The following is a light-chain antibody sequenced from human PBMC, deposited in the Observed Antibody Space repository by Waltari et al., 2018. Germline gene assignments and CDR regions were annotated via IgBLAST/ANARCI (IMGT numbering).Light chain of an antibody. J-gene: IGLJ3*02. CDR2: YDD. Sequence: QSVLTQPPSVSEAPRQRVTISCSGSSSNIGNNAVNWYQQLPGKAPKLLIYYDDLLPSGVSDRCSGSKSGTSASLAISGLQSEDEADYYCAAWDDSLGGVVFGGGTKLTVL. CDR1: SSNIGNNA. V-gene: IGLV1-36*01. CDR3: AAWDDSLGGVV.